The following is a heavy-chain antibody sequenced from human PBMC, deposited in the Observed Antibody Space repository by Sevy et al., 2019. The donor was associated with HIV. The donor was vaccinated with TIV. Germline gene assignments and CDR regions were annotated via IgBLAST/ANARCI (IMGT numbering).Heavy chain of an antibody. V-gene: IGHV3-30*18. J-gene: IGHJ6*02. D-gene: IGHD3-3*02. Sequence: GGSLRLSCAASGFTFSSYGMHWVRQAPGKGLEWVAVISYDGSNKFYVDSVKGRFTIPRDNSKNTLYLQMNSLRAEDTAVYYCAKDWMWESDHFRNYYGMNVWGQGTTVTVSS. CDR2: ISYDGSNK. CDR1: GFTFSSYG. CDR3: AKDWMWESDHFRNYYGMNV.